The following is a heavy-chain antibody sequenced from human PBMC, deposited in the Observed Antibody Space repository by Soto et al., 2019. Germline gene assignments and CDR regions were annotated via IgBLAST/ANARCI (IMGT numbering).Heavy chain of an antibody. Sequence: QVQLVESGGGVVQPGRSLRLSCAASGFTFSSYGMHWVRQAPGKGLEWVAVISYDGSNKYYADSVKGRFTISRDNSKNTLYLQMNSLRAEDTAVYYCAKPRNYTMGFDYWGQGTLVTVSS. CDR2: ISYDGSNK. CDR3: AKPRNYTMGFDY. CDR1: GFTFSSYG. J-gene: IGHJ4*02. D-gene: IGHD1-7*01. V-gene: IGHV3-30*18.